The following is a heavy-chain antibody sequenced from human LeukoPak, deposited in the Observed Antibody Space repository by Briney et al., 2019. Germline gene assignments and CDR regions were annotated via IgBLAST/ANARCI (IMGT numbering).Heavy chain of an antibody. CDR2: ISGYNGNI. D-gene: IGHD2-15*01. V-gene: IGHV1-18*01. Sequence: GASVKVSCKASGYTFTRYGISWVRQAPGQGLEWMGWISGYNGNIKYAQKLQGRVTMTTDTSTSIAYMELRSLRSDDTAVYYCARDCSGGSCYDGVDYWGQGTLVTVSS. CDR1: GYTFTRYG. CDR3: ARDCSGGSCYDGVDY. J-gene: IGHJ4*02.